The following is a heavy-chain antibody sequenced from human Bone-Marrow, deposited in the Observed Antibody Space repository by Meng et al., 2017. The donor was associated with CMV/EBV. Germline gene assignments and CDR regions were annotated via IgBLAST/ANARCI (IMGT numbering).Heavy chain of an antibody. D-gene: IGHD4-17*01. J-gene: IGHJ5*02. CDR1: GGTFSSYT. V-gene: IGHV1-2*02. Sequence: ASVKVSGKASGGTFSSYTISWVRQAPGQGLEWMGWINPNSGGTNYAQKFQGRVTMTRDTSISTAYMELSRLRSDDTAVYYCAGGGDYDNWFDPWGQGTLVTVSS. CDR2: INPNSGGT. CDR3: AGGGDYDNWFDP.